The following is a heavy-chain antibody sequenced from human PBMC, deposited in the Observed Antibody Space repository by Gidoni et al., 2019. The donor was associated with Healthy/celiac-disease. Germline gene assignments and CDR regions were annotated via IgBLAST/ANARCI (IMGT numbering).Heavy chain of an antibody. J-gene: IGHJ3*02. V-gene: IGHV3-48*03. CDR2: ISSSGSTI. D-gene: IGHD3-22*01. CDR1: GFTFRSYE. Sequence: EVQLVESGGGLVQPGGSLRLSCAASGFTFRSYEMNWVRQAPGKGLEWVSYISSSGSTIYYADSVKGRFTISRDNAKNSLYLQMNSLRAEDTAVYYCARDGDPYYYDSSGYRNDAFDIWGQGTMVTVSS. CDR3: ARDGDPYYYDSSGYRNDAFDI.